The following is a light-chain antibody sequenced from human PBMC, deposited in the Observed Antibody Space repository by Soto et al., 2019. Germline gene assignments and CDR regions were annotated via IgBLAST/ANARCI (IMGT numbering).Light chain of an antibody. J-gene: IGKJ4*01. V-gene: IGKV3-20*01. CDR3: QQNCSSPLT. Sequence: FTHSPGALYNSPGERATLSCRASQSVSSSYLAWYQQKPGQAPRLLIYGASSRATGIPDRFSGSGSGTDFTLTISRLEPEDFAVYYCQQNCSSPLTFGGGTKVDIK. CDR2: GAS. CDR1: QSVSSSY.